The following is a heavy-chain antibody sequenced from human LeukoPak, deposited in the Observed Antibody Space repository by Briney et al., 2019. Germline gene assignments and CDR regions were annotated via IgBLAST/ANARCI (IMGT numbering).Heavy chain of an antibody. CDR1: GYTFTSHG. V-gene: IGHV1-18*04. CDR2: ISTYNVNT. J-gene: IGHJ5*02. D-gene: IGHD3-22*01. Sequence: ASVKVSCKASGYTFTSHGITWVRQAPGQGLEWMGWISTYNVNTNYAQKLQGRVTMTTDTSTSTAYMELRSLRSDDTAVNYCARDQYYDSKGWFDPWGQGTLVTVSS. CDR3: ARDQYYDSKGWFDP.